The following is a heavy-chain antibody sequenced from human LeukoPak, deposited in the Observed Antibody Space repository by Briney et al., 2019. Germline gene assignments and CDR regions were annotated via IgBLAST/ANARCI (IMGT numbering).Heavy chain of an antibody. D-gene: IGHD1-26*01. CDR1: GFNFSSYW. CDR3: ARERVGAIPY. V-gene: IGHV3-7*01. Sequence: GGSLRLSCATSGFNFSSYWMSWVRQAPGKGLEWVANIKQDGSEKYYVDSVKGRFTISRDNAKNSLYLQMNSLRAEDTAVYYCARERVGAIPYWGQGTLVTVSS. CDR2: IKQDGSEK. J-gene: IGHJ4*02.